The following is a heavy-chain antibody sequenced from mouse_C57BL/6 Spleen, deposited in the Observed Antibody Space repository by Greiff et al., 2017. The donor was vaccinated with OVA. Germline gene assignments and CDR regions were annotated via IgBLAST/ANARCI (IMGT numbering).Heavy chain of an antibody. V-gene: IGHV5-4*01. CDR3: ARDRGYYDWYFDV. CDR1: GFTFSSYA. D-gene: IGHD2-3*01. J-gene: IGHJ1*03. CDR2: ISDGGSYT. Sequence: DVQLVESGGGLVKPGGSLKLSCAASGFTFSSYAMSWVRQTPEKRLEWVATISDGGSYTYYPDNVKGRFTISRDNAKNNLYLQMSHLKSEDTAMYYCARDRGYYDWYFDVWGTGTTVTVSS.